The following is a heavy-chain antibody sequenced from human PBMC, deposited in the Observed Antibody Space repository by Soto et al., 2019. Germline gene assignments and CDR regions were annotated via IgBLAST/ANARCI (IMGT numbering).Heavy chain of an antibody. V-gene: IGHV1-58*02. CDR1: GFDFGSFG. Sequence: SVKVSCKASGFDFGSFGIQFLRQTRGRGLEWIGWIVVASGRTNYARQFQGRVAFSRDMSSTTAYMDLYDLKSDDTAVYFCSADHPHTAIGWPVWGQGTTVTSP. J-gene: IGHJ6*02. CDR3: SADHPHTAIGWPV. CDR2: IVVASGRT.